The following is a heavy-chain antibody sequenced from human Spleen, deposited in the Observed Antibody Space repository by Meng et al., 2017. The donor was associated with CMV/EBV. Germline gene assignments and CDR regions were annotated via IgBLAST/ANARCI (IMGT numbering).Heavy chain of an antibody. V-gene: IGHV4-61*08. CDR1: GGSISSGDYY. CDR3: ARDVRGRTGDS. J-gene: IGHJ4*02. D-gene: IGHD7-27*01. Sequence: GSLRLSCTVSGGSISSGDYYWSWIRQPPGKGLEWIGYIYHSGSTNYNPSLKSRVTMSVDTSKNQFSLKLRSVTAADTAMYYCARDVRGRTGDSWGQGTLVTVSS. CDR2: IYHSGST.